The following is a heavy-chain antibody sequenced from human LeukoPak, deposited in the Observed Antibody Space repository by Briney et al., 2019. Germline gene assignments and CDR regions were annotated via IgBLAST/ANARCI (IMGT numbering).Heavy chain of an antibody. D-gene: IGHD1-26*01. CDR2: IKQDGSEK. CDR1: GFTFSSYW. V-gene: IGHV3-7*01. Sequence: GGSLRLSCAASGFTFSSYWMSWVRQAPGKGLEWVANIKQDGSEKYYVDPVKGRFTISRDNAKNSLYLQMDSLRAEDTAVYYCARARASVGAYFDYWGQGTLVTVSS. J-gene: IGHJ4*02. CDR3: ARARASVGAYFDY.